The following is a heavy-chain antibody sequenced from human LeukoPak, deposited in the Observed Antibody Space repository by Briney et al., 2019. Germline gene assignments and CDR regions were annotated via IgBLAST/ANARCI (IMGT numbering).Heavy chain of an antibody. CDR1: GFTFSDYN. Sequence: GGSLRLSCAASGFTFSDYNMRWIRQAPGKGLECVSVIYSGGSTYYADSVKGRFTISRDNSKNTLYLKMNSLRAEDTAVYYCASEWFGELLLDYWGQGTLVTVSS. CDR3: ASEWFGELLLDY. CDR2: IYSGGST. D-gene: IGHD3-10*01. V-gene: IGHV3-66*01. J-gene: IGHJ4*02.